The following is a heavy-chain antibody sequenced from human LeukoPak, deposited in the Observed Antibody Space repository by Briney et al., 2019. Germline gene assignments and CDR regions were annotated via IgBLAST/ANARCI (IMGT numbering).Heavy chain of an antibody. CDR1: GGSFSGYY. V-gene: IGHV4-34*01. Sequence: SEALSLTCAVYGGSFSGYYWSWIRQPPGKGLEWIGEINHSGSTNYNPSLKSRVTISVDTSKNQFSLKLSSVTAADTAVYYCARHAPRNLYYYDSSGYFFRRYYFDYWGQGTLVTVSS. D-gene: IGHD3-22*01. J-gene: IGHJ4*02. CDR3: ARHAPRNLYYYDSSGYFFRRYYFDY. CDR2: INHSGST.